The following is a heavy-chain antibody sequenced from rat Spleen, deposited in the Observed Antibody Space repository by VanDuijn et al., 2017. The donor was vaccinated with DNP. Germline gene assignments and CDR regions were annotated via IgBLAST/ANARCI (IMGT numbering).Heavy chain of an antibody. Sequence: EVQLVESGGGLVQPGRSLKLSCAASGFTFNNYWMTWIRQVPGKGLEWVASITSSGGNIYYPDSVKGRFTISRDNAKSTLYLQMDSLRSEDTATYYCAREGAYGSLAMDAWGQGTSVTVSS. CDR1: GFTFNNYW. D-gene: IGHD4-1*01. V-gene: IGHV5-31*01. CDR2: ITSSGGNI. J-gene: IGHJ4*01. CDR3: AREGAYGSLAMDA.